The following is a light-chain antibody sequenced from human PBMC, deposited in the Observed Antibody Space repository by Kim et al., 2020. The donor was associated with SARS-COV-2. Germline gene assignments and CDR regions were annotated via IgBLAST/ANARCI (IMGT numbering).Light chain of an antibody. CDR2: GKN. V-gene: IGLV3-19*01. J-gene: IGLJ1*01. Sequence: SSELTQDPAVSVALGQTVRITCQGDSLRTNYASWYQQKARQAPVLVIYGKNNRPSGIPDRFAGSSSGSTASLTITGAQAEDEADYYCSSRDSSGHQYVFGTGTKVTVL. CDR3: SSRDSSGHQYV. CDR1: SLRTNY.